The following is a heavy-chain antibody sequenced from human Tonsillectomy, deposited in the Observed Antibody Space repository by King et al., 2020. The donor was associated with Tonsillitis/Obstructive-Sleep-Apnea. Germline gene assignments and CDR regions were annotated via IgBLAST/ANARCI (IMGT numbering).Heavy chain of an antibody. CDR2: IWYDGSNK. J-gene: IGHJ4*02. CDR3: ASFVSNSGFDY. V-gene: IGHV3-33*01. CDR1: GFTFSSYG. Sequence: VQLVESGGGVVQPGRSLRLSCAASGFTFSSYGMHWVRQAPGKGLEGVAVIWYDGSNKYYADSVKGRFTISRDNSKNTLYLQMNSLRAEDTAVYYCASFVSNSGFDYWGQGTLVTVSS. D-gene: IGHD4-23*01.